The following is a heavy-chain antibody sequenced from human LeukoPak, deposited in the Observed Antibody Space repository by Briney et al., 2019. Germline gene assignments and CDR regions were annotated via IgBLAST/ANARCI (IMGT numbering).Heavy chain of an antibody. D-gene: IGHD5-18*01. CDR1: GFTFSSYA. V-gene: IGHV3-23*01. Sequence: GGSLRLSCAASGFTFSSYAMSWVRQAPGKGLEWVSAISGSGGSTYYADSVKGRFTISRDNSKNTLYLQMNSLRAEDTAVYYCAKVNVEYSYGSPFDYWGQGTLVTVSS. CDR2: ISGSGGST. CDR3: AKVNVEYSYGSPFDY. J-gene: IGHJ4*02.